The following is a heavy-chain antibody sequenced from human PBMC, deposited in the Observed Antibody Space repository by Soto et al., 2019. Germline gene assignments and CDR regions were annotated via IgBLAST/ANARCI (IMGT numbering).Heavy chain of an antibody. V-gene: IGHV4-34*01. D-gene: IGHD1-1*01. CDR1: GGFVSSGSYY. J-gene: IGHJ3*02. CDR3: ARVERGTATTVVDAFDI. CDR2: MSHSGGT. Sequence: QVQLQQWGAGLLKPSETLSLTCAVYGGFVSSGSYYWSWIRQPPGKGLEWIGEMSHSGGTHFNPSLKCRVTISVDTSKNQFSRKMSSVTAADTALYYCARVERGTATTVVDAFDIWGPGTMVTVSS.